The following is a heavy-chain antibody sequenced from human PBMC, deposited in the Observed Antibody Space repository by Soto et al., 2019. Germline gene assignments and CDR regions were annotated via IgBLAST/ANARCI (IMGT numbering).Heavy chain of an antibody. J-gene: IGHJ4*02. CDR2: IYYSGST. V-gene: IGHV4-39*01. Sequence: QLQLQESGPGLVKPSETLSLTCTVSGASISSSSYYWGWIRQPPGKGLEWIGTIYYSGSTYYNPSLNSRVPISVDTSKNQFSLKLRSVTAADTAVYYCARIYGGYYFDYWGQGTLVTVSS. CDR1: GASISSSSYY. CDR3: ARIYGGYYFDY. D-gene: IGHD4-17*01.